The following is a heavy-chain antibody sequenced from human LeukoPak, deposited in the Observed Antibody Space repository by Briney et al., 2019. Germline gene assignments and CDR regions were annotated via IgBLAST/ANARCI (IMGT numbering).Heavy chain of an antibody. CDR2: IYWDDVK. CDR1: GFTLSTSGVG. D-gene: IGHD3-3*01. V-gene: IGHV2-5*02. CDR3: AHSGYSNIFGNTFHI. J-gene: IGHJ3*02. Sequence: ESGPTLVKPTQTLTLTCTFSGFTLSTSGVGVGWIRQPPGKALEWLALIYWDDVKRYSPSLKSRLTITKDTSKNQAVLTMTNMDPVDTATYYCAHSGYSNIFGNTFHIWGQGTMVTVSS.